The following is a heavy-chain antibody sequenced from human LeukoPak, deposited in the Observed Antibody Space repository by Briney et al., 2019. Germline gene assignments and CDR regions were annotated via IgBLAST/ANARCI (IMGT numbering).Heavy chain of an antibody. V-gene: IGHV1-2*02. D-gene: IGHD3-10*01. CDR2: INPNNGGT. Sequence: ASVKLSCKASGYTFTVYYMHWVRQAPRQGLEWMGWINPNNGGTNNAQKFQGRVTMVRNTSISTAYMELSRLRSDDTAVYYCARGAGLITMVRGVIGFDYWGQGTLVTVSS. CDR3: ARGAGLITMVRGVIGFDY. J-gene: IGHJ4*02. CDR1: GYTFTVYY.